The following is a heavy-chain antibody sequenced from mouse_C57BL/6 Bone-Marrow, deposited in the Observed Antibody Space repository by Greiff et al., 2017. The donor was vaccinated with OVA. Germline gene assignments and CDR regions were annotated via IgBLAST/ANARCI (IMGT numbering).Heavy chain of an antibody. V-gene: IGHV5-6*02. CDR2: ISSGGSYT. D-gene: IGHD2-4*01. Sequence: EVMLVESGGDLVKPGGSLTLSCAASGFTFSSYGMSWVRQTPDKRLEWVATISSGGSYTYYPDSVKGQFTFSRDNTKNTPYLQMSSLKSEDTAMYYCARHHYYDYDGNYYYAMDYWGQGTSVTVSS. J-gene: IGHJ4*01. CDR1: GFTFSSYG. CDR3: ARHHYYDYDGNYYYAMDY.